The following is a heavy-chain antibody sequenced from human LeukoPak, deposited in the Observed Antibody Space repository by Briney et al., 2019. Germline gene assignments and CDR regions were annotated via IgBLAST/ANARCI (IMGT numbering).Heavy chain of an antibody. Sequence: GSLRLSCAASGFNFMTYGMHWVRQAPGKGLEWVAFISYDGGKRFFGESVKGRFTIARDNSENTVSLQMNTLKTEDTAVYYCAKGLRWFGDFYFNFFDYWGQGILVTVSS. J-gene: IGHJ4*02. CDR3: AKGLRWFGDFYFNFFDY. V-gene: IGHV3-30*18. D-gene: IGHD3-10*01. CDR2: ISYDGGKR. CDR1: GFNFMTYG.